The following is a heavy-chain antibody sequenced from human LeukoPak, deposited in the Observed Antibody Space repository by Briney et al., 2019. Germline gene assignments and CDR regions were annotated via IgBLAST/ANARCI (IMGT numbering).Heavy chain of an antibody. CDR3: AKDYYDSSGYYYAH. D-gene: IGHD3-22*01. Sequence: GGSLRLSCAASGFTFSSYAMSWVRQAPGKGLEWVSAISGSGGSTYYADSVKGRFTISRDNSKNTLYLQMNSLGAEDTAVYYCAKDYYDSSGYYYAHWGQGTLVTVSS. J-gene: IGHJ4*02. CDR2: ISGSGGST. CDR1: GFTFSSYA. V-gene: IGHV3-23*01.